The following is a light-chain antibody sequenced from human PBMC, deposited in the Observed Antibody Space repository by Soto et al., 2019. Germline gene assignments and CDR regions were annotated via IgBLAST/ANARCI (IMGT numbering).Light chain of an antibody. J-gene: IGKJ2*01. V-gene: IGKV1-5*03. CDR1: QSISSR. Sequence: DIQMTQSPSTLSASVGDRVTITCRASQSISSRLAWYQQKPGKAPKVLIYKVSGLETGVPSRFSGNGSGTAFTPTISSLQPDDFATYYCQQYNSPPVTFGQGTKLEIK. CDR2: KVS. CDR3: QQYNSPPVT.